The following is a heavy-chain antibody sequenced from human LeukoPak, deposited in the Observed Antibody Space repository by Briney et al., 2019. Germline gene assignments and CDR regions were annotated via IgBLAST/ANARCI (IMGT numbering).Heavy chain of an antibody. V-gene: IGHV1-69*13. CDR3: ASGGTAMAYYFDY. Sequence: SVKVSCKASGGTFISYAISWVRQAPGQGLEWMGGIIPLFGTANYAQKFQGRVTITADESTSTAYMELSSLRSEDTAVYYCASGGTAMAYYFDYWGQGTLVTVSS. D-gene: IGHD5-18*01. CDR1: GGTFISYA. J-gene: IGHJ4*02. CDR2: IIPLFGTA.